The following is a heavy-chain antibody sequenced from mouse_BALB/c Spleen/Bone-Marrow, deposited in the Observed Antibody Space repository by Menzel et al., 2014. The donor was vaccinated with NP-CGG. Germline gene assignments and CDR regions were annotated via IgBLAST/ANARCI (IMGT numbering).Heavy chain of an antibody. CDR2: INPSSGYT. V-gene: IGHV1-4*01. CDR1: GYTFTSYT. D-gene: IGHD2-14*01. CDR3: ARRYDYAMDY. Sequence: QVQLKDSGAELARPGASVKMSCKASGYTFTSYTMHWVKQRPGQGLEWIGYINPSSGYTNYNQKFKDKATLTADKSSCTDYMQLSSLTSEDSAVYYCARRYDYAMDYWGQGTSVTVSS. J-gene: IGHJ4*01.